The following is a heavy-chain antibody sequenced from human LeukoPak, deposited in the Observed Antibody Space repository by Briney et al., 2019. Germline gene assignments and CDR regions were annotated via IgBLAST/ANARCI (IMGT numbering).Heavy chain of an antibody. Sequence: GGSLRLSCEASGFTFIDYEMNWVRQPPGKGLEWVSYMSSSGNVKYYADSVKGRFTISRDNAKNSLYLQMNSLRAEDTAVYYCASNTYGDYVSFDYWGQGTLVIVSS. CDR1: GFTFIDYE. CDR2: MSSSGNVK. J-gene: IGHJ4*02. CDR3: ASNTYGDYVSFDY. V-gene: IGHV3-48*03. D-gene: IGHD4-17*01.